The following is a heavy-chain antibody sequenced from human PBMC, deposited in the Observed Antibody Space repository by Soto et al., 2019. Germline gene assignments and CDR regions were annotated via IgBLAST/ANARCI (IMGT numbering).Heavy chain of an antibody. CDR2: ISSSSTI. V-gene: IGHV3-48*02. J-gene: IGHJ4*02. CDR1: GFTFSSYN. D-gene: IGHD5-18*01. Sequence: TGGSLRLSCAASGFTFSSYNMNWVRQAPGKGLEWVSYISSSSTIYYADSVKGRFTISRDNAKNSLYLQMNSLRDEDTAVYYCARDHVDTAINYWGQGTLVTVSS. CDR3: ARDHVDTAINY.